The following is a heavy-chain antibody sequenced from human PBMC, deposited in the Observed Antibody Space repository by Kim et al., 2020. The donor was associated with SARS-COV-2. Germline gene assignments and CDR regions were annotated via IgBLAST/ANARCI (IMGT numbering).Heavy chain of an antibody. CDR1: GFTFSSYE. V-gene: IGHV3-48*03. CDR3: ARDNDERYCSGGSCDYGMDV. J-gene: IGHJ6*02. Sequence: GGSLRLSCAASGFTFSSYEMNWVRQAPGKGLEWVSYISSSGSTIYYADSVKGRFTISRDNAKNSLYLQMNSLRAEDTAVYYCARDNDERYCSGGSCDYGMDVWGQGTTVTVSS. CDR2: ISSSGSTI. D-gene: IGHD2-15*01.